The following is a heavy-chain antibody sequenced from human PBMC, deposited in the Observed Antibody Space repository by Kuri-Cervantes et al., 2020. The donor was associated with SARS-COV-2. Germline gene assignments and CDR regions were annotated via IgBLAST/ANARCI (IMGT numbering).Heavy chain of an antibody. V-gene: IGHV1-2*02. CDR1: GYTFTGYY. Sequence: ASVKVSCKPSGYTFTGYYMHWVRQAPGQGLEWMGWINPNSGGTSYAQKFQGRVTMTRDTSISTAYMELSRLRSDDAAVYYCARGSITIFGVVTSFDYWGQGTLVTVSS. CDR2: INPNSGGT. D-gene: IGHD3-3*01. CDR3: ARGSITIFGVVTSFDY. J-gene: IGHJ4*02.